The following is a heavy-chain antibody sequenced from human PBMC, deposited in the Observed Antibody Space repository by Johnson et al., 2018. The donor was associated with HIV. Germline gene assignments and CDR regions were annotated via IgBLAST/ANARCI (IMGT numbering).Heavy chain of an antibody. CDR3: ARVGGTFWRDLAFGI. D-gene: IGHD3-3*01. CDR2: LFSGDNT. CDR1: GFTVSSYY. J-gene: IGHJ3*02. V-gene: IGHV3-66*01. Sequence: EVQLLESGGGVVQPGRSLRLSCAASGFTVSSYYMSWVRQAPGKGLEWVSVLFSGDNTYYADSVKGRFTISRDRSQNTVYLQMNSLRAEDTAVYYCARVGGTFWRDLAFGIWGQGTMVTVSS.